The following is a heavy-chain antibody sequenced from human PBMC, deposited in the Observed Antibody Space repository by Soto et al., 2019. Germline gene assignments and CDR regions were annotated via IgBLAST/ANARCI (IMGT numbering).Heavy chain of an antibody. V-gene: IGHV2-70*04. CDR1: GFSLSTSGMR. D-gene: IGHD4-17*01. CDR2: IDWDDDK. CDR3: AHAGDYDLLTFDH. Sequence: SGPTLVNPTQTLTLTCTFSGFSLSTSGMRVSWIRQPPGKALEWLARIDWDDDKFYSTSLKTRLTISKDTSKNQVVLTMTNMDPVDTATYFCAHAGDYDLLTFDHWGPGTLVTVSS. J-gene: IGHJ4*02.